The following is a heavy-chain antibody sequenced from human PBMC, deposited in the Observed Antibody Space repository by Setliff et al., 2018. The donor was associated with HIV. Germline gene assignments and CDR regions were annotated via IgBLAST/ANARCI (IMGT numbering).Heavy chain of an antibody. Sequence: ASVKVSCKASGYTFTDYYMHWVQQAPGKGLEWMGRVDPEDGETIYAEKFQGRVTITADTSTDTAYMELSSLRSEDTAVYYCATGDYRKRGFDTWGQGTPVTVSS. J-gene: IGHJ5*02. D-gene: IGHD4-17*01. CDR3: ATGDYRKRGFDT. V-gene: IGHV1-69-2*01. CDR1: GYTFTDYY. CDR2: VDPEDGET.